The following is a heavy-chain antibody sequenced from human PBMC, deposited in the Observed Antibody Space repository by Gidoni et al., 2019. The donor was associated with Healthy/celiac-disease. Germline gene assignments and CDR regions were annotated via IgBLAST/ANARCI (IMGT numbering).Heavy chain of an antibody. V-gene: IGHV1-69*01. D-gene: IGHD5-12*01. CDR2: IIPIFGTA. J-gene: IGHJ4*02. CDR1: GGTFSSYA. CDR3: ASVPASGYDSWGGNGADY. Sequence: QVQLVQSGAEVKKPGSSVKVSCKASGGTFSSYAISWVRQAPGQGLEWMGGIIPIFGTANYAQKFQGRVTITADESTSTAYMELSSLRSEDTAVYYCASVPASGYDSWGGNGADYWGQGTLVTVSS.